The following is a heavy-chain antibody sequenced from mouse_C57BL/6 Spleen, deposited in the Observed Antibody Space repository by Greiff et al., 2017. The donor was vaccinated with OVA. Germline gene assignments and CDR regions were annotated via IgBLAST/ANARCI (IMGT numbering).Heavy chain of an antibody. V-gene: IGHV1-80*01. D-gene: IGHD1-1*01. CDR1: GYAFSSYW. CDR2: IYPGDGDT. Sequence: QVQLQQSGAELVKPGASVKISCKASGYAFSSYWMNWVKQRPGKGLEWIGQIYPGDGDTNYNGKFKGKATLTADKSSSTAYMQLSRLTSEDSAVYFCARGSYCGSSHWYFDVWGTGTTVTVSS. CDR3: ARGSYCGSSHWYFDV. J-gene: IGHJ1*03.